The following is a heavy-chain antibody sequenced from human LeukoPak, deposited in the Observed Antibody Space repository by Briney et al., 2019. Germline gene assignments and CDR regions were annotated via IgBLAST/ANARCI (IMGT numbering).Heavy chain of an antibody. CDR3: AKATPATAAFES. D-gene: IGHD6-13*01. CDR2: ISSSGGST. J-gene: IGHJ4*02. Sequence: PGGSLRLSCAASGFTFSMYAMSWVSQAPGKGLEWVSTISSSGGSTYYADSVKGRFTISRDNSKNTLYLQMNSLRAEDTAVYYCAKATPATAAFESWGQGTLLTVSS. CDR1: GFTFSMYA. V-gene: IGHV3-23*01.